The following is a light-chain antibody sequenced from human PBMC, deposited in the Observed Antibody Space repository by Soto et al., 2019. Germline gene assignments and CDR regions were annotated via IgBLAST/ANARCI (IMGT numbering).Light chain of an antibody. Sequence: QSVLTQPPSVSGAPGQRITISCTGSRSNIGSNYDVHWYRQLPGAPPTLLIYGNDNRPSGVPDRFSASKSGTSASLAINGLQTEDEGDYYCQSYDTTLTGVFGTWTKLTVL. J-gene: IGLJ1*01. CDR2: GND. V-gene: IGLV1-40*01. CDR1: RSNIGSNYD. CDR3: QSYDTTLTGV.